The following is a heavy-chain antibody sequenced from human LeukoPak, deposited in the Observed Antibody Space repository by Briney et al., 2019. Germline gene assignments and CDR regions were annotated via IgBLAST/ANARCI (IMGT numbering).Heavy chain of an antibody. V-gene: IGHV3-23*01. CDR2: VSSGGGDT. J-gene: IGHJ4*01. D-gene: IGHD5-12*01. Sequence: PGGSFALSCAASGFTFSSYAMHWVRQAPGKGLEWVSAVSSGGGDTYYADSVKGRFTISRDNSKNTLYLLMNSLRGEDMAVYYCAKGRDSAYDWVDFWGHGNLVTVAS. CDR1: GFTFSSYA. CDR3: AKGRDSAYDWVDF.